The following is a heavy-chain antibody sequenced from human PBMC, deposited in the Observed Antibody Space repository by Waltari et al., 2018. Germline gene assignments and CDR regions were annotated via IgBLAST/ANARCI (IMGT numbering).Heavy chain of an antibody. D-gene: IGHD2-21*01. CDR1: GGSISSSSYY. CDR3: ATYSREFDY. CDR2: IYYRGST. V-gene: IGHV4-39*07. J-gene: IGHJ4*02. Sequence: QLQLQESGPGLVKPSESLSLTCTVSGGSISSSSYYWVWIRQPPGKGLEWIVSIYYRGSTYYNPSLKSRVTISVDTSKNQFSLKLSSVTAADTAVYYCATYSREFDYWGQGTLVTVSS.